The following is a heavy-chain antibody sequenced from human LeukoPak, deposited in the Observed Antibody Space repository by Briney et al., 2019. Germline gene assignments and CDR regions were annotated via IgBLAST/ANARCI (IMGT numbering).Heavy chain of an antibody. J-gene: IGHJ6*02. CDR1: GYTLTELS. CDR3: ARFYDSSGYTYYYYYYGMDV. D-gene: IGHD3-22*01. V-gene: IGHV1-24*01. Sequence: ASVKVSCKVSGYTLTELSMHWVRQAPGKGLEWMGGFDPEDGETIYAQKFQGRVTMTEDTSTDTAYMELSSLRSEDTAVYYCARFYDSSGYTYYYYYYGMDVWGQGTTVTVSS. CDR2: FDPEDGET.